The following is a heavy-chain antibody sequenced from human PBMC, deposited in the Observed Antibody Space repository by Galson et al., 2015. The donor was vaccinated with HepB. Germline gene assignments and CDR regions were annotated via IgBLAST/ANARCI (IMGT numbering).Heavy chain of an antibody. D-gene: IGHD6-19*01. Sequence: SLRLSCAASGFTFSSYWMRWVRQAPGKGLELLANIKEDGSEKQYVDSVRGRFTISRDNAENSLYLQVNSLRAEDTAMYYCARAGARGVDYWGQGTLVTVSS. CDR2: IKEDGSEK. CDR3: ARAGARGVDY. V-gene: IGHV3-7*03. J-gene: IGHJ4*02. CDR1: GFTFSSYW.